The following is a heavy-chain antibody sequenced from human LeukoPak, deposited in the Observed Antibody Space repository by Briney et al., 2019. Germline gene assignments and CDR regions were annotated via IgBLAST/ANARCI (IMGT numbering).Heavy chain of an antibody. J-gene: IGHJ6*03. CDR3: TGGSIAYYYMDV. CDR1: GGSISSYY. CDR2: IYYSGST. D-gene: IGHD2-15*01. V-gene: IGHV4-59*01. Sequence: SETLSLTCTVSGGSISSYYWSWFRQPPGKGLEWIGNIYYSGSTNYNPSLKSRVTISVDTSKNQFSLKLSSVTAADTAVYYGTGGSIAYYYMDVWGKGTTVTISS.